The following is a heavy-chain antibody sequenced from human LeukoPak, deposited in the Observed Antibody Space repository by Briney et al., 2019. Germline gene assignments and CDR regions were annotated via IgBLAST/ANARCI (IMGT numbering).Heavy chain of an antibody. CDR2: ISGSGGST. J-gene: IGHJ6*03. CDR1: GFSFSSYA. CDR3: AKGVLRFLEWAPSYDYMDV. V-gene: IGHV3-23*01. Sequence: GGSLRLSCAASGFSFSSYAMSWVRQAPGKGLEWVSAISGSGGSTYYADSVKGRFTISRDNSKNTLYLQMNSLRAEDTAVYYCAKGVLRFLEWAPSYDYMDVWGKGTTVTVSS. D-gene: IGHD3-3*01.